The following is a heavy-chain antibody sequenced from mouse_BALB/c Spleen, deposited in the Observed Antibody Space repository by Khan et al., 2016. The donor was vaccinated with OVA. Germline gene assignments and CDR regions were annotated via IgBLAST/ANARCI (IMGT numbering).Heavy chain of an antibody. D-gene: IGHD1-1*01. CDR1: GDSITSGF. V-gene: IGHV3-8*02. CDR3: ARSYGSWAMDD. J-gene: IGHJ4*01. CDR2: ITYSGNT. Sequence: VQLKQSGPSLVKPSQTLSLTCSVTGDSITSGFWNWIRKFPGNKFEYLGYITYSGNTYYNPSLTSRISITRDTSKSQYYLQLNSVTTEDTATYYCARSYGSWAMDDWGQGTSVTVSS.